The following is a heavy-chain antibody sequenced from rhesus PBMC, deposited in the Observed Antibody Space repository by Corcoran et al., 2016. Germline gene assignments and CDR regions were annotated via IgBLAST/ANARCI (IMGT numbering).Heavy chain of an antibody. D-gene: IGHD1-44*01. CDR3: ARGGNCLDY. CDR1: GGSFSAFY. J-gene: IGHJ4*01. Sequence: QVQLQESGPGLVKPSETLSLTCAVSGGSFSAFYWGWIRQPPGKGLEWIGYINGDGGNSDYNPSLKSRVTISTDTSKNQFSLKLSSVTAADTAVYYCARGGNCLDYWGQGVLVTVSS. CDR2: INGDGGNS. V-gene: IGHV4-165*01.